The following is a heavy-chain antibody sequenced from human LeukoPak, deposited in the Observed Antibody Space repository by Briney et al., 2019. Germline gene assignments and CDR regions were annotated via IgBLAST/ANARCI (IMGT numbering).Heavy chain of an antibody. CDR1: GGSISSSSYY. V-gene: IGHV4-39*01. CDR3: ARLCIRYYDFWSGPHHFDY. CDR2: IYYSGST. D-gene: IGHD3-3*01. J-gene: IGHJ4*02. Sequence: SETLSPTCTVSGGSISSSSYYWGWIRQPPGKGLEWIGSIYYSGSTYYNPSLKSRVTISVDTSKNQFSLKLSSVTAADTAVYYCARLCIRYYDFWSGPHHFDYWGQGTLVTVSS.